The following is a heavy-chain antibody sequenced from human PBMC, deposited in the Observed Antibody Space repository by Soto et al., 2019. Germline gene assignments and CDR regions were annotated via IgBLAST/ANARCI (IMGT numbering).Heavy chain of an antibody. CDR2: ISYDGSNK. D-gene: IGHD6-19*01. CDR3: AKDQTQWLDYCYYGMDV. J-gene: IGHJ6*02. CDR1: GFTFSSYG. V-gene: IGHV3-30*18. Sequence: ESGGGVVQPGRSLRLSCAASGFTFSSYGMHWVRQAPGKGLEWVAVISYDGSNKYYADSVKGRFTISRDNSKNTLYLQMNSLRAEDTAVYYCAKDQTQWLDYCYYGMDVWGQGTTVTVSS.